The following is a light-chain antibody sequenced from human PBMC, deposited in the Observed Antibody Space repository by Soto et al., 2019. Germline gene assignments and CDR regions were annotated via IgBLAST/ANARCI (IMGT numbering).Light chain of an antibody. CDR1: ESIKNF. CDR3: QQSSSLPNT. J-gene: IGKJ5*01. Sequence: DVQLTQSPSSLSASVGDRVTITCRASESIKNFLNWYQQKPGKAPKLLIYCASNLQSGVPSRFSGRASGTDFSLTISSLQLEDFATYYCQQSSSLPNTFGQGTRLEMK. V-gene: IGKV1-39*01. CDR2: CAS.